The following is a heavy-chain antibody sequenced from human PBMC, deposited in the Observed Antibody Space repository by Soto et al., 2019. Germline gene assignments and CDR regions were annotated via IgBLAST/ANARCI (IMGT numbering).Heavy chain of an antibody. V-gene: IGHV3-30*03. D-gene: IGHD2-2*01. Sequence: PGGSLRLSCAASGFTFSSYGMHWVRQAPGKGLEWVAVISYDGSNKYYADSVKGRFTISRHNSKNTLYLQMNCLRAEDTAVYYCATSLGAMTAPSRGTDYWGQGTLVTVSS. CDR1: GFTFSSYG. CDR3: ATSLGAMTAPSRGTDY. CDR2: ISYDGSNK. J-gene: IGHJ4*02.